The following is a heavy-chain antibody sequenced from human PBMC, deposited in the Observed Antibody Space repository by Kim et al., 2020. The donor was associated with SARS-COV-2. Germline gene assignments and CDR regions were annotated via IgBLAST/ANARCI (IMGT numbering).Heavy chain of an antibody. V-gene: IGHV3-30*02. Sequence: SVKGRFTISRDNSENQRYLEMNSLRAEDTAIYYCAKGNCSSTSCYIYYMDVWGRGTTVTVSS. D-gene: IGHD2-2*02. J-gene: IGHJ6*03. CDR3: AKGNCSSTSCYIYYMDV.